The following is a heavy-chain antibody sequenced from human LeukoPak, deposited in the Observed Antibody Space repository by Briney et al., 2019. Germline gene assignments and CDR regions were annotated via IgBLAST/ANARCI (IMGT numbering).Heavy chain of an antibody. CDR3: ASGRYYDSSGYYYSRY. CDR2: ISGSGGST. J-gene: IGHJ4*02. Sequence: GGSLRLSCAAAGFTFSTYALSWVRQAPGKGLEWVSDISGSGGSTYYADSVKGRFTISRDNAKNSLYLQMNSLRAEDTAVYYCASGRYYDSSGYYYSRYWGQGTLVTVSS. D-gene: IGHD3-22*01. V-gene: IGHV3-23*01. CDR1: GFTFSTYA.